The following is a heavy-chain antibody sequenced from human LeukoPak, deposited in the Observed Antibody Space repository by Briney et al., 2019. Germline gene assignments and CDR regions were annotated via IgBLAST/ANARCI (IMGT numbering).Heavy chain of an antibody. CDR2: IYYSGST. V-gene: IGHV4-39*01. Sequence: SETLSLTCTVSGGSISSSSYYCGWIRQPPGKGLEWIGTIYYSGSTYYSPSLKSRVTISVDTSNNQFSLKLSSVTAADTALYYCSTSRGTSYYFDYWAWEPWSPSPQ. CDR3: STSRGTSYYFDY. J-gene: IGHJ4*02. D-gene: IGHD1-26*01. CDR1: GGSISSSSYY.